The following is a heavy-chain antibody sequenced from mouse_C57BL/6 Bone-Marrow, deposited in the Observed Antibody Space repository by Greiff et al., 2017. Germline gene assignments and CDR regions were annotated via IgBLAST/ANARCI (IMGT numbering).Heavy chain of an antibody. CDR3: ARWGGWFAY. Sequence: VQLQQPGAELVRPGTSVKLSCKASGYTFTSYWMHWVKQRPGQGLEWIGVIDPSDSYTNYNQKFKGKATLTVDTSSSTAYMQLSSLTSEDSAVYYGARWGGWFAYWGQGTLVTVSA. J-gene: IGHJ3*01. V-gene: IGHV1-59*01. CDR2: IDPSDSYT. CDR1: GYTFTSYW.